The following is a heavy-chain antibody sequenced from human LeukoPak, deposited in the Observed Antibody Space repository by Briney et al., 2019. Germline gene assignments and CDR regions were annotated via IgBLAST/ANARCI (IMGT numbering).Heavy chain of an antibody. CDR3: ARDEPRVAAAAPSRFDY. V-gene: IGHV1-69*13. J-gene: IGHJ4*02. D-gene: IGHD6-13*01. Sequence: TVKVSCKASGGTFSSYAISWVRQAPGQGLEWRGGIIPIFGTANYAQKFQGRVTITADESTSTAYMGLSSLRSEDTAVYYCARDEPRVAAAAPSRFDYWGQGTLVTVSA. CDR1: GGTFSSYA. CDR2: IIPIFGTA.